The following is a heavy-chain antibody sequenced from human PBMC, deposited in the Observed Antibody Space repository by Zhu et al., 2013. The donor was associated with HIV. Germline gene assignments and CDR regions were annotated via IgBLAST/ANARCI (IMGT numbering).Heavy chain of an antibody. J-gene: IGHJ5*02. Sequence: QVQLVQSGAEVKKPGSSVKVSCKASGGTFSSYAISWVRQAPGQGLEWMGGIIPIFGTANYAQKFQGRVTITADESTSTAYMELSSLRSEDTAVYYCASSNPRITIFGVASGWFDPWGQGTLVTVSS. CDR1: GGTFSSYA. CDR2: IIPIFGTA. V-gene: IGHV1-69*12. D-gene: IGHD3-3*01. CDR3: ASSNPRITIFGVASGWFDP.